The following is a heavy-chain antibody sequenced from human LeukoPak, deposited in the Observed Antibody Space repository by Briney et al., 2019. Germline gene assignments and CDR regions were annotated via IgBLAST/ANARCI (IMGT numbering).Heavy chain of an antibody. CDR3: ARVGYSSGGSCYYLLY. J-gene: IGHJ4*02. V-gene: IGHV1-46*01. Sequence: GASVKVSCKASGYTFASYYIHWVRQAPGQGLEWMGIINPSGGSTSYSQKFQGRVTMTRDTSTSTVYMELSSLRSEDTAVYYCARVGYSSGGSCYYLLYWGQGTLVTVSS. CDR2: INPSGGST. D-gene: IGHD2-15*01. CDR1: GYTFASYY.